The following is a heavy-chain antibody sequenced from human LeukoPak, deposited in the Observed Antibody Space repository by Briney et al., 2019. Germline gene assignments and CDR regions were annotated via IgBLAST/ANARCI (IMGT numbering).Heavy chain of an antibody. CDR3: LQYNAGST. V-gene: IGHV3-30*02. CDR2: IQNDEIDK. Sequence: PGGSLRLSCAASGFTFTTYGMHWVRQAPGKGLEWVAFIQNDEIDKFYADSVKGRFTVSRENAKNSLYLQMSSLRVEDTALYYCLQYNAGSTWGQGTLVTVSS. D-gene: IGHD3-10*01. CDR1: GFTFTTYG. J-gene: IGHJ5*02.